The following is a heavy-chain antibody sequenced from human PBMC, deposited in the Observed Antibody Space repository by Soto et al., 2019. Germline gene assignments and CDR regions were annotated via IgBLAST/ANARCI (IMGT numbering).Heavy chain of an antibody. D-gene: IGHD3-16*01. CDR1: GFTFGDYA. Sequence: GGSLRLSCVASGFTFGDYAMSWVRQAPGKGLQWVSIVTATDVSAYYADSVKGRFTISRDEAKNTLYLQMESLRVEDTATYYCVKGLYVWGVTGDYWGQGALVTVSS. CDR3: VKGLYVWGVTGDY. V-gene: IGHV3-23*01. J-gene: IGHJ4*02. CDR2: VTATDVSA.